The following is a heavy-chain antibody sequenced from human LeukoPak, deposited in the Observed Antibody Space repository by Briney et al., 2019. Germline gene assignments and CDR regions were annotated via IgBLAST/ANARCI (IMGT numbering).Heavy chain of an antibody. J-gene: IGHJ6*02. V-gene: IGHV1-2*04. D-gene: IGHD5-24*01. Sequence: EASVEVSCKASGYTFTGYYMHWVRQAPGQGLEWMGWINPNSGGTNYAQKFQGWVTMTRDTSISTAYMELSRLRSDDTAVYYCARAPVEMATIDYYYYGMDVWGQGTTVTVSS. CDR1: GYTFTGYY. CDR3: ARAPVEMATIDYYYYGMDV. CDR2: INPNSGGT.